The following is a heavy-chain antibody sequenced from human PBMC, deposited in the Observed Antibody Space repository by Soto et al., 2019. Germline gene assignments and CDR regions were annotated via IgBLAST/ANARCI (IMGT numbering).Heavy chain of an antibody. V-gene: IGHV4-34*01. Sequence: PSETLSLTCAVYGGSFIGYYWSWILQPPWKGLEWIGEINQSGSTNYNPSLKSRVTISVDTTKNQFSLKLSSVTAADTAVYYCARTDSSSRSLFDFWGQGTLVTVSS. D-gene: IGHD6-13*01. CDR1: GGSFIGYY. CDR2: INQSGST. CDR3: ARTDSSSRSLFDF. J-gene: IGHJ4*02.